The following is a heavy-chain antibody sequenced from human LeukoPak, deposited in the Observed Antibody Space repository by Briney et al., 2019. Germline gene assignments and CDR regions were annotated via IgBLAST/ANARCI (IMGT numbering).Heavy chain of an antibody. CDR1: GYTFTSYY. CDR3: VWFGELDDY. J-gene: IGHJ4*02. Sequence: ASVTVSFKASGYTFTSYYMHWVRQAPGQGLEWMGGIIPIFGTANYAQKFQGRVTITADESTSTAYMELSSLRSEDTAVYYCVWFGELDDYWGQGTLVTVSS. CDR2: IIPIFGTA. D-gene: IGHD3-10*01. V-gene: IGHV1-69*13.